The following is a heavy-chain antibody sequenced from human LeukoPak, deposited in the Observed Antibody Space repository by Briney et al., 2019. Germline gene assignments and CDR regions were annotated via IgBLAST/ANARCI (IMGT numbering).Heavy chain of an antibody. CDR1: GFSFSNYA. D-gene: IGHD1-14*01. CDR3: ANYRKPQGLDY. V-gene: IGHV3-23*01. CDR2: ISANGADE. Sequence: PGGSLRLSCAASGFSFSNYAMSWVRQAPGQGPEWVSAISANGADEYYADSVRGRFTISRDNSKNTLFLQMTSLDVEDTAVYYCANYRKPQGLDYWGQGTLVTVSS. J-gene: IGHJ4*02.